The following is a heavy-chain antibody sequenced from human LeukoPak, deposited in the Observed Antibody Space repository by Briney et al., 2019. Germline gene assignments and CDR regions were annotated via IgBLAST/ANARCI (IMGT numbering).Heavy chain of an antibody. Sequence: SETLSLTCTVSGGSISSYYWSWIRQPPGKGLEWIGYIYYSGSTNYNPSLKSRVTISVDTSKNQFSLKLSSVTAADTAVYYRARAPPPSMVRGVVFDYWGQGTLVTVSS. CDR3: ARAPPPSMVRGVVFDY. D-gene: IGHD3-10*01. J-gene: IGHJ4*02. CDR1: GGSISSYY. CDR2: IYYSGST. V-gene: IGHV4-59*01.